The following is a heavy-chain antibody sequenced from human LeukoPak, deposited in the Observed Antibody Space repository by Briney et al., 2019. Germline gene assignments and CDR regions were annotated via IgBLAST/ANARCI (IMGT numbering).Heavy chain of an antibody. J-gene: IGHJ4*02. CDR2: ISSSAGST. Sequence: GGSLRLSCAVSGFTFSSYGMTWVRQAPGKGPEWVSVISSSAGSTYYADSVKGRFTISRDNSKNTLYLQMNSLRAEDTAVYYCAKGSGRGYSYGLEYWGQGTLVTVSS. CDR3: AKGSGRGYSYGLEY. CDR1: GFTFSSYG. V-gene: IGHV3-23*01. D-gene: IGHD5-18*01.